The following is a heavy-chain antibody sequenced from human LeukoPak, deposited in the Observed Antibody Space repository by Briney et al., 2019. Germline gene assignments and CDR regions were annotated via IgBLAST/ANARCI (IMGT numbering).Heavy chain of an antibody. V-gene: IGHV1-46*01. J-gene: IGHJ4*02. Sequence: ASVKVSCKASGYTFTSYYMHWVRQAPGQGLEWIGIINPSGGSTSYAQKFQGRVTMTRDTSTSTVYMELSSLRSEDTAVYYCARDEYDFWSGYYWVFDYWGQGTLVTVSS. CDR3: ARDEYDFWSGYYWVFDY. D-gene: IGHD3-3*01. CDR1: GYTFTSYY. CDR2: INPSGGST.